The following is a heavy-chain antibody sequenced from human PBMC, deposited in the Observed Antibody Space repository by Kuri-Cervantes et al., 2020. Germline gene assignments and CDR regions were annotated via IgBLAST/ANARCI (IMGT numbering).Heavy chain of an antibody. D-gene: IGHD6-19*01. V-gene: IGHV3-30-3*01. CDR3: ARDRLRLVSDDAFDI. CDR2: ISYDGSNK. CDR1: RFNLKSYA. Sequence: GESLKISCAASRFNLKSYAMSWVRQAPGKGLEWVAVISYDGSNKYYADSVKGRFTISRDNSKNTLYLQMNSLRAEDTAVYYCARDRLRLVSDDAFDIWGQGTMVTVSS. J-gene: IGHJ3*02.